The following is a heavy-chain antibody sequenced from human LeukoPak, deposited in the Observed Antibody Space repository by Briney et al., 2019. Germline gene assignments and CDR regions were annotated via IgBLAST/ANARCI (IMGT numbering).Heavy chain of an antibody. CDR3: AREGYYYDSSGYYGYYYYMDV. CDR2: IYTSGST. D-gene: IGHD3-22*01. Sequence: PSETLSLTCTVSGGSISSYYWSWIRQPAGKGLEWIGRIYTSGSTNYNPSLKSRVTMSVDTSKNQFSLKLSSVTAADTAVYYCAREGYYYDSSGYYGYYYYMDVWGKGTTVTVS. J-gene: IGHJ6*03. CDR1: GGSISSYY. V-gene: IGHV4-4*07.